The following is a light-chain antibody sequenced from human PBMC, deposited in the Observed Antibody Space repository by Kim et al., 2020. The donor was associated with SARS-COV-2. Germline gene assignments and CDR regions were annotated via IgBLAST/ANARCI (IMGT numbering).Light chain of an antibody. CDR1: LSVSRY. V-gene: IGKV3-11*01. CDR2: DAS. Sequence: LSPGERAPLSGGASLSVSRYLAWCQRRHGQDPRILIYDASNRATGSPARVSGSGSGTDFTLTISSLEPEDFAVYYCQKRNNWPRTFGGGTKVDIK. J-gene: IGKJ4*01. CDR3: QKRNNWPRT.